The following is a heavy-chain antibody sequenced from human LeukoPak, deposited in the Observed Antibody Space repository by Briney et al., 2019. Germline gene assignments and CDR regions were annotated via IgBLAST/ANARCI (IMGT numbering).Heavy chain of an antibody. D-gene: IGHD4/OR15-4a*01. J-gene: IGHJ4*02. CDR1: GYTFSSYTYG. V-gene: IGHV1-18*01. CDR3: ARVPRDGAIDY. CDR2: ISVYNGNT. Sequence: GASVKVSCKTSGYTFSSYTYGISWVRQAPGQGLEWMGWISVYNGNTNYAQKLQGRVTMTTDTSTNTAYMELRSLRSDDTAVYYCARVPRDGAIDYWGQGTLVTVSS.